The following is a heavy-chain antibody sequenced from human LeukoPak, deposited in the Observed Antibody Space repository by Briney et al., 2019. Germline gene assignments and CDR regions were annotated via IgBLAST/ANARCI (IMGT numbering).Heavy chain of an antibody. Sequence: SVKVSCMASGGTFSSYAISWVRQAPGQGLEWMGGIIPIFGTANYAQKFQGRVTITADESTSTAYMELSSLRSEDTAVYYCAGEDLSGSYGDYYYGMDVWGQGTTVTVSS. V-gene: IGHV1-69*13. J-gene: IGHJ6*02. D-gene: IGHD1-26*01. CDR2: IIPIFGTA. CDR3: AGEDLSGSYGDYYYGMDV. CDR1: GGTFSSYA.